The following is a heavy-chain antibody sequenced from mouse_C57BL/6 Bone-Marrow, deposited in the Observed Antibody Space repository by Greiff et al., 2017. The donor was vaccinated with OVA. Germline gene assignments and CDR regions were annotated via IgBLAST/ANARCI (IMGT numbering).Heavy chain of an antibody. Sequence: VKVVESGAELVRPGASVTLSCKASGYTFTDYEMHWVKQTPVHGLEWIGAIDPETGGTAYNQKFKGKAILTADKSSSTAYMELRSLTSEDSAVYYGTSGYSNYYAMDYWGRGTAVTVSA. CDR2: IDPETGGT. CDR3: TSGYSNYYAMDY. J-gene: IGHJ4*01. V-gene: IGHV1-15*01. CDR1: GYTFTDYE. D-gene: IGHD2-5*01.